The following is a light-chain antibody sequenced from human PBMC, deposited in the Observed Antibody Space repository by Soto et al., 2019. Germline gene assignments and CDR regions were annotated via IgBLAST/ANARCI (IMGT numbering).Light chain of an antibody. Sequence: EIVMTQSPGTLSVSTGVKATLSCRASQSVSSSYLAWYQQKPGQAPRLLIYGASTRATGIPARFSGSGSGTEFTLTISILQSEDFAVYYCQQYNNWPQITFGQGTRLEIK. CDR3: QQYNNWPQIT. V-gene: IGKV3-15*01. CDR2: GAS. CDR1: QSVSSSY. J-gene: IGKJ5*01.